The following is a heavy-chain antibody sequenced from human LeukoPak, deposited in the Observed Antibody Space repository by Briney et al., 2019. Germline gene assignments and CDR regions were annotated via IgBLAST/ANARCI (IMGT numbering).Heavy chain of an antibody. J-gene: IGHJ4*02. CDR1: GFIFSSYA. CDR3: AKDGHYDFWSGYYTNFDY. Sequence: GGSLRLSCAASGFIFSSYAMSWVRQAPGKGLEWVSVISGSGGSTYYADSVKGRFTISRDNSKNTLYLQMNSLRAEDTAVYYCAKDGHYDFWSGYYTNFDYWGQGTLVTVSS. V-gene: IGHV3-23*01. CDR2: ISGSGGST. D-gene: IGHD3-3*01.